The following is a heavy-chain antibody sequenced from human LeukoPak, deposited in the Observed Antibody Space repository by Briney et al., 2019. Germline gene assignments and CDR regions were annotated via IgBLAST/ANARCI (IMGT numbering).Heavy chain of an antibody. CDR1: GFTFSSFA. V-gene: IGHV3-23*01. D-gene: IGHD4-23*01. Sequence: GGSLRLSCAASGFTFSSFAMSWVRQAPGKGLEWVSGISGSGGRTNYADSVKGRFTISRDNSKNTLYLQMNSLRAEDTAVYYCAKEAPPGHGNIIANDYWGQGTLVTVSS. CDR2: ISGSGGRT. J-gene: IGHJ4*02. CDR3: AKEAPPGHGNIIANDY.